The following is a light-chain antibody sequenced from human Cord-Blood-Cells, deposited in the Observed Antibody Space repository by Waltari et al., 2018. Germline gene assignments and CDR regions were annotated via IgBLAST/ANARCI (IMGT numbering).Light chain of an antibody. J-gene: IGLJ1*01. V-gene: IGLV3-1*01. CDR3: QAWDSSTYV. CDR1: KLGDKY. CDR2: QDS. Sequence: SYELTQPPSVSVSPGQTASIPCSGDKLGDKYACWYQQQPGQSPVLVIYQDSKRPSGSPERFSGSNSGNTATLTISGTQAMDEADYYCQAWDSSTYVFGTGTKVTVL.